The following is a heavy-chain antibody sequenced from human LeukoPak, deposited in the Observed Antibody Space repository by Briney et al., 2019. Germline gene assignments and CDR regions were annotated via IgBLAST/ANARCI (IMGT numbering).Heavy chain of an antibody. Sequence: GGSLRLSCAASGFTFSSYSMNWVRQAPGKGLEWVSSISSSSSYIYYADSVKGRFTISRDNAKNSLYLQMNSLSAEDTAVYYCASPYSSSSPYFDYWGQGTLVTVSS. CDR3: ASPYSSSSPYFDY. J-gene: IGHJ4*02. V-gene: IGHV3-21*01. CDR2: ISSSSSYI. CDR1: GFTFSSYS. D-gene: IGHD6-6*01.